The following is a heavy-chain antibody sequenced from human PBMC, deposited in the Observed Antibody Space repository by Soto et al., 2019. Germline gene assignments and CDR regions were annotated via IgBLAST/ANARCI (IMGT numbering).Heavy chain of an antibody. Sequence: TLSLTCTVSGGSISSSSCYWGWIRQPPGKGLERIGSIYYSGSTYYNPSLKSRVTISVDTSKNQFSLKLSSVTASDTVVYYCARHRCSSTSCYQRYSVEFDPWGQGTLVTVSS. CDR3: ARHRCSSTSCYQRYSVEFDP. V-gene: IGHV4-39*01. D-gene: IGHD2-2*01. J-gene: IGHJ5*02. CDR2: IYYSGST. CDR1: GGSISSSSCY.